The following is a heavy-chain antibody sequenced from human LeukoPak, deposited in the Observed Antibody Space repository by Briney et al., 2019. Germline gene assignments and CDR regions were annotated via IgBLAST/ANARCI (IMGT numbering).Heavy chain of an antibody. J-gene: IGHJ6*02. Sequence: GASVKVSCKASGYTFTSYGISWVRQAPGQGLEWMGWISAYNGNTNYAQKLQGRVTMTTDTSTSTAYMELRSLRSDDTAVCYCARDGRTIVGATTVHYYYGMDVWGQGTTVTVSS. V-gene: IGHV1-18*01. CDR2: ISAYNGNT. D-gene: IGHD1-26*01. CDR1: GYTFTSYG. CDR3: ARDGRTIVGATTVHYYYGMDV.